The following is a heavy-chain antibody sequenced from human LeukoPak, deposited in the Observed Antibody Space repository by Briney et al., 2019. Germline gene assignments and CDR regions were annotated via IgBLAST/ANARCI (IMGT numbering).Heavy chain of an antibody. V-gene: IGHV4-61*02. Sequence: SETLSLTCTVSGDSISSGTYYWSWIRQPAGKGLEWIGRVYSSGNTNYNPSLKSRVTISIDTSKNQFSLKLSSVTAADTAAYCCARGVGSSSSNWFDPWGQGTLVTVSS. D-gene: IGHD6-6*01. CDR2: VYSSGNT. J-gene: IGHJ5*02. CDR3: ARGVGSSSSNWFDP. CDR1: GDSISSGTYY.